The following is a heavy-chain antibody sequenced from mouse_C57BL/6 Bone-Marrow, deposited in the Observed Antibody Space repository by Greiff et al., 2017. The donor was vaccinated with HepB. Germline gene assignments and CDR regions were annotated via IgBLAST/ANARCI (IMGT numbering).Heavy chain of an antibody. J-gene: IGHJ2*01. V-gene: IGHV1-55*01. D-gene: IGHD1-1*01. CDR3: ARWDVFITTVVATERDY. CDR2: IYPGSGST. CDR1: GYTFTSYW. Sequence: QVQLQQPGAELVKPGASVKMSCKASGYTFTSYWITWVKQRPGQGLEWIGDIYPGSGSTNYNEKFKGKATLTADKSSSTAYMQLSSLTSEDSEVYFCARWDVFITTVVATERDYWGQGTTLTVSS.